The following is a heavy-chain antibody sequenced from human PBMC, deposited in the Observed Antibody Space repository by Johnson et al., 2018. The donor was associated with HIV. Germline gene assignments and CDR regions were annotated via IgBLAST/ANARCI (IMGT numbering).Heavy chain of an antibody. J-gene: IGHJ3*02. Sequence: QVQLVESGGGVVQPGGSLRLSCAASGFTFSSFALHWVRQAPGKGLEWVALISYDGSNKYYADSVQGRFTISRDNSNNTLYLQMNSLRAEDTAVYYCARDRAAAGTDALDIWGQGTMVTVSS. CDR3: ARDRAAAGTDALDI. CDR1: GFTFSSFA. CDR2: ISYDGSNK. V-gene: IGHV3-30*04. D-gene: IGHD6-13*01.